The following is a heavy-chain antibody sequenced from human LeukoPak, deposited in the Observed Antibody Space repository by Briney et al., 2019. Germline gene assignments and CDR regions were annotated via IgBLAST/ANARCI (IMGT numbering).Heavy chain of an antibody. Sequence: GGSLRLSCAASGFTVTEYAMTWIRQSPGKGLEWVSSMSDIGPNTYYADSVKGRFTISRDNAKNSLYLQMNSLRAEDTAVYYCARGSWWEYFQHWGQGTLVTVSS. CDR3: ARGSWWEYFQH. CDR1: GFTVTEYA. J-gene: IGHJ1*01. CDR2: MSDIGPNT. D-gene: IGHD2-15*01. V-gene: IGHV3-11*04.